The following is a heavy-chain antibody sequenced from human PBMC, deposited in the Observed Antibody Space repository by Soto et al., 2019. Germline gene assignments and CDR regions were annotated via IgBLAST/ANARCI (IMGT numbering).Heavy chain of an antibody. V-gene: IGHV1-69*02. D-gene: IGHD5-12*01. CDR2: IIPILGIA. CDR3: AEGRYSGYNDAFDI. J-gene: IGHJ3*02. CDR1: GGTFSSYT. Sequence: GASVKVSCKASGGTFSSYTISWVRQAPGQGLEWMGRIIPILGIANYAQKFQGRVTITADKSTSTAYMELSSLRSEDTAVHYCAEGRYSGYNDAFDIWGQGTMVTVSS.